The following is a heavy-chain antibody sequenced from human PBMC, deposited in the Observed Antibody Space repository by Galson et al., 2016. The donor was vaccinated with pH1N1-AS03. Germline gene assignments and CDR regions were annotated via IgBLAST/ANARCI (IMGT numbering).Heavy chain of an antibody. V-gene: IGHV3-48*01. Sequence: WVRQAPGKGLEWVSYISSRGDSIYYADSVKGRFSISRDNAKESLYLQMNSLRAEDTAVYYCAKGEMGVDYWGQGTLVTVSS. D-gene: IGHD5-24*01. J-gene: IGHJ4*02. CDR2: ISSRGDSI. CDR3: AKGEMGVDY.